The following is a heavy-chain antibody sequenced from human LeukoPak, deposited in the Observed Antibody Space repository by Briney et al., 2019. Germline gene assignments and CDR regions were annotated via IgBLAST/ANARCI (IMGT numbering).Heavy chain of an antibody. Sequence: SETLSLTCTVSGGSISSYYWIWIRQPPGKGLEWIGDINYSGRTNYNPSLKSRVTTSLDTSKNQISPKLSSVTAADTAVYYCARPQTMGSSSPLGYWGQGTLVTVSS. CDR1: GGSISSYY. V-gene: IGHV4-59*01. D-gene: IGHD2-2*01. CDR3: ARPQTMGSSSPLGY. CDR2: INYSGRT. J-gene: IGHJ4*02.